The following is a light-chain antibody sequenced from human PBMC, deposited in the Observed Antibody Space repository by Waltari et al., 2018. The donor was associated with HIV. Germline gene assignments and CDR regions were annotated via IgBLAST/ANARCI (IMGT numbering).Light chain of an antibody. CDR2: RNN. V-gene: IGLV1-47*01. J-gene: IGLJ2*01. CDR1: SPNIGRNY. CDR3: ATWDDTLGGHVV. Sequence: QPVLTPPPSASGPPAHSISISCSGSSPNIGRNYVYWSQHLPGTAPKLLLSRNNQRPAGFPDRFSGSESGTSASLAIRGLRSEDEADYYCATWDDTLGGHVVFGGGTKLNVL.